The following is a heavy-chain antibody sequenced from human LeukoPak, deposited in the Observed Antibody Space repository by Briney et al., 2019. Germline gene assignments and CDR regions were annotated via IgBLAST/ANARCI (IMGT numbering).Heavy chain of an antibody. D-gene: IGHD3-10*01. CDR3: ARGARDYYASGSYFDH. Sequence: ASVKVSCKTSGYRFTGYYMHWVRQAPGQGLEWMGWINPNSGGTKYGQKFQGRVTMTRDTSISTAYMDLSRLRSDDTAVYYCARGARDYYASGSYFDHWGQGTLVTVSS. CDR1: GYRFTGYY. V-gene: IGHV1-2*02. J-gene: IGHJ4*02. CDR2: INPNSGGT.